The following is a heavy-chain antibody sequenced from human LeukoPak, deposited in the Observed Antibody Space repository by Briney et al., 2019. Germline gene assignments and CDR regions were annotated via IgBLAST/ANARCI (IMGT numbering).Heavy chain of an antibody. CDR1: GGTFSSYA. V-gene: IGHV1-69*13. CDR3: ARDREASDYGGEYYFDY. D-gene: IGHD4-17*01. CDR2: IIPIFGTA. Sequence: ASVKVSCKASGGTFSSYAISWVRQAPGQGLEWMGGIIPIFGTANYAQKFQGRVTITADEFTSTAYMELSSLRSEDTAVYYCARDREASDYGGEYYFDYWGQGTLVTVSS. J-gene: IGHJ4*02.